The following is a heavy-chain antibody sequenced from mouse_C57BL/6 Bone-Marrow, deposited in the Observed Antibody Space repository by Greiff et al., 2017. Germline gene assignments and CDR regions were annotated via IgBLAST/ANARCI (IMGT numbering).Heavy chain of an antibody. V-gene: IGHV1-18*01. Sequence: VQLQQSGPELVKPGASVKIPCKASGYTFTDYNMDWVKQSHGKSLEWIGDINPNNGGTIYNQKFKGKATLTVDKSSSTAYMELRSLTSEDTAVYYCARGGDDYDGGYFDVWGTGTTVTVSS. CDR2: INPNNGGT. CDR1: GYTFTDYN. J-gene: IGHJ1*03. CDR3: ARGGDDYDGGYFDV. D-gene: IGHD2-4*01.